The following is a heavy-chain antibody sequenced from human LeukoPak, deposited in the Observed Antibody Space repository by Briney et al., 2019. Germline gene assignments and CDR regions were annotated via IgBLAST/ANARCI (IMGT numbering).Heavy chain of an antibody. CDR2: ISYDGSNK. Sequence: PGGSLRLSCAASGFTFSSYGMHWVRQAPGKGLEWVAVISYDGSNKYYADSVKGRFTISRDNSKNTLYLQMNSLRAEDTAVYYCAKKGGSVSPGNYFDFWGQGTLVTVSS. J-gene: IGHJ4*02. V-gene: IGHV3-30*18. D-gene: IGHD3-16*01. CDR1: GFTFSSYG. CDR3: AKKGGSVSPGNYFDF.